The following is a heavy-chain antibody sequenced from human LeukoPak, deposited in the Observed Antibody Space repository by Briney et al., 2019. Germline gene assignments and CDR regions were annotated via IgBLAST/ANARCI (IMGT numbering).Heavy chain of an antibody. Sequence: ASVKVSCKVSGYTLTELSMHWVRQAPGQGLEWMGWINPNSGGTNYAQKFQGRVTMTRDTSISTAYMELSRLRSDDTAVYYCARVPQYYYGSGSPSVDYWGQGTLVTVSS. D-gene: IGHD3-10*01. J-gene: IGHJ4*02. CDR1: GYTLTELS. CDR2: INPNSGGT. V-gene: IGHV1-2*02. CDR3: ARVPQYYYGSGSPSVDY.